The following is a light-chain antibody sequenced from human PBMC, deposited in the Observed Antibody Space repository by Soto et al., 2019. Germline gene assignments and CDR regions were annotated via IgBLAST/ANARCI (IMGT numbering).Light chain of an antibody. Sequence: QSALTQPASVSGSPGQSITISCTGTSSDVGGYNYVSWYQQHPGKAPKLMIYEVTNRPSGVSNRFSGSKSGNTASLTISGLQAEDEADYYCSSYTNSNTVFGGGTKLTVL. CDR1: SSDVGGYNY. J-gene: IGLJ3*02. CDR2: EVT. V-gene: IGLV2-14*01. CDR3: SSYTNSNTV.